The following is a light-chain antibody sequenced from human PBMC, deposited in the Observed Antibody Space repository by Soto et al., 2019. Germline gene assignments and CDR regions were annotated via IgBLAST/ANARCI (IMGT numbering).Light chain of an antibody. CDR2: SNN. CDR1: SSNIGTNT. CDR3: AAWDDSLYGRYV. Sequence: QSVLTQPPSASGIPGQRVTISCSGSSSNIGTNTVNWYQQLPGTAPKLLIYSNNQRPSGVPDRFSGSKSGTSASLAISGLQSEDEAYYYCAAWDDSLYGRYVFGTGTKVTVL. V-gene: IGLV1-44*01. J-gene: IGLJ1*01.